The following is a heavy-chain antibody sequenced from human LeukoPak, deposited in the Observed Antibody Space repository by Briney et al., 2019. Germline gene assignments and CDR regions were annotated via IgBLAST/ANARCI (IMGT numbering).Heavy chain of an antibody. J-gene: IGHJ6*03. V-gene: IGHV1-24*01. Sequence: ASVKVSCKVSGYTVTELSMHWVRQSPGKGLEWMGGFHPEDGETIYAQKFQGRVTFSTDTATSTAYMELRSLRSDDTAVYYCARDPGGYGYRADYYMDVWGKGTTVTISS. CDR3: ARDPGGYGYRADYYMDV. CDR1: GYTVTELS. CDR2: FHPEDGET. D-gene: IGHD5-18*01.